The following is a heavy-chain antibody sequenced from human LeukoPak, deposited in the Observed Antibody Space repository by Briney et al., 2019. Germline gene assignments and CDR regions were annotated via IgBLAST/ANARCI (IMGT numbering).Heavy chain of an antibody. D-gene: IGHD3-3*01. V-gene: IGHV4-31*03. Sequence: SETLSLTCTVSGGSISSGAFYWSWIRQHPGKGLEWIGYIYYTGSTYYNPSVKSRVSISVDTAKNQLSLKLRSVTAADAAVYYCARGSLILEWLSYYFDDWGQGTLVTVSS. CDR1: GGSISSGAFY. CDR2: IYYTGST. CDR3: ARGSLILEWLSYYFDD. J-gene: IGHJ4*02.